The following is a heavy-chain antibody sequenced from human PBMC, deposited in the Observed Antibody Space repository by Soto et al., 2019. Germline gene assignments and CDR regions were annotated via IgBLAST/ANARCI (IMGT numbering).Heavy chain of an antibody. CDR2: IRSNSRLI. D-gene: IGHD1-26*01. V-gene: IGHV3-48*02. Sequence: EVQLVESGGGLVQPGGSLRLSCVASGFTFSSYSMNWVRQAPGKGLEWVSYIRSNSRLIHYADSVKGRSTICRDNAKNSLYLQMNSLRDEETAVYYCARDFAWAFDYWGQGTLLTVSP. J-gene: IGHJ4*02. CDR1: GFTFSSYS. CDR3: ARDFAWAFDY.